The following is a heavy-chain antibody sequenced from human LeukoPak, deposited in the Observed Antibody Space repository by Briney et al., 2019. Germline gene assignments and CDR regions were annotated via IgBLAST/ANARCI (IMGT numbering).Heavy chain of an antibody. Sequence: PSETLSLTCAVYGGSFSGYYWNWIRQPPGRGLEWIGEINHSGSTNYNPSLKSRVTISVDTSKNQFSLKLSSVTAADTAVYYCAKSPDILTGWPYFDYWGQGTLVTVSS. D-gene: IGHD3-9*01. CDR2: INHSGST. V-gene: IGHV4-34*01. CDR1: GGSFSGYY. CDR3: AKSPDILTGWPYFDY. J-gene: IGHJ4*02.